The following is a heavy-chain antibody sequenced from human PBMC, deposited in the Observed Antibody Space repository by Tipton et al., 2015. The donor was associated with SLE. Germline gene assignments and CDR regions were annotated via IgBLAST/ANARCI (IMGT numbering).Heavy chain of an antibody. V-gene: IGHV4-4*01. J-gene: IGHJ4*02. CDR1: GGSISSNNW. CDR2: IYHSGDT. CDR3: ARDPRGVATAGSLDY. Sequence: TLSLTCAVSGGSISSNNWWTWVRQSPGKGLEWIGGIYHSGDTNYNPSLESRVTISLDKSKNQVSLKLISMTAADTAVYFCARDPRGVATAGSLDYWGQGTLVIVSS. D-gene: IGHD6-13*01.